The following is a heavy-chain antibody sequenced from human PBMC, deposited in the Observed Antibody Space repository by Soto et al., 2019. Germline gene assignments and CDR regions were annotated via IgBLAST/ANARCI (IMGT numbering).Heavy chain of an antibody. D-gene: IGHD3-9*01. CDR3: AKGADWNWFGP. Sequence: GGSLRLSCAASGFTFSSSAMSWVRQAPEKGLEWVSSISGTGATTNFADSVKGRFSISRDNSKSKLYLQMNSLRAEDTAVYYCAKGADWNWFGPWGQGTLVTVSS. CDR2: ISGTGATT. CDR1: GFTFSSSA. J-gene: IGHJ5*02. V-gene: IGHV3-23*01.